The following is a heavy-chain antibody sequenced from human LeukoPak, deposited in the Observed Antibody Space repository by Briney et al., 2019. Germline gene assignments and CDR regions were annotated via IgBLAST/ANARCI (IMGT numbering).Heavy chain of an antibody. V-gene: IGHV1-2*02. Sequence: ASVKVSCKASGYTFTGYYMHWVRQAPGQGLEWMGWINPNSGSTNYAQKFQGRVTMTRDTSISTAYMELSRLRSDDTAVYYCARALRVATRYSGSYGAWGQGTLVTVSS. CDR1: GYTFTGYY. CDR3: ARALRVATRYSGSYGA. D-gene: IGHD1-26*01. J-gene: IGHJ5*02. CDR2: INPNSGST.